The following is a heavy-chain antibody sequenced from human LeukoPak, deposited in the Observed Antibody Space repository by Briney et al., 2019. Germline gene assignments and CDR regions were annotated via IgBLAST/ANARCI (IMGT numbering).Heavy chain of an antibody. CDR3: AKDQYGGNPQYYFDY. D-gene: IGHD4-23*01. CDR1: GFTFSSHA. J-gene: IGHJ4*02. CDR2: TRGSGGNT. V-gene: IGHV3-23*01. Sequence: GGSLRLSCAASGFTFSSHAMSWVRQAPGKGLDWVSATRGSGGNTYYADSVKGRFTISRDNSKNTLYLQMNSLRAEDTAVYYCAKDQYGGNPQYYFDYWGQGTLVTVSS.